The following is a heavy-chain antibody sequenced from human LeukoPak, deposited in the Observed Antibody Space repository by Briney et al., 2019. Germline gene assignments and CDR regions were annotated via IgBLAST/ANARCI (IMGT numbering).Heavy chain of an antibody. CDR3: VRGGSSSWPYYYYYMDV. CDR1: GGSLTNYY. CDR2: SYYSGIT. Sequence: KASETLSLTCTVSGGSLTNYYWSWIRQPPGKGLEWIGHSYYSGITNYNPSLKSRVTISVDTSKNQFSLRLSSVTAADTAVYYCVRGGSSSWPYYYYYMDVWGKGTTVTVSS. J-gene: IGHJ6*03. V-gene: IGHV4-59*01. D-gene: IGHD6-13*01.